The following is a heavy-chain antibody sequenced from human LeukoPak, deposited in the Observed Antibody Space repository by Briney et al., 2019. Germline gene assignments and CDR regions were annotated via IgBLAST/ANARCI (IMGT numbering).Heavy chain of an antibody. V-gene: IGHV3-48*03. Sequence: GGSLRLSCAASGFTFSSYEMNWVRQAPGKGLVWVSYISSSGSTIYYADSVKGRFTISRDNAKNSLYLQMNSLRAEDTAVYYCARVNFDWLRYYYYGMDVWGQGTTVTVSS. CDR1: GFTFSSYE. J-gene: IGHJ6*02. CDR3: ARVNFDWLRYYYYGMDV. CDR2: ISSSGSTI. D-gene: IGHD3-9*01.